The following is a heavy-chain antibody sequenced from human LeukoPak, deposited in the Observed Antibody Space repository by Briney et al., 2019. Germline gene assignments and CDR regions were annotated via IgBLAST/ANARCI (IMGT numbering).Heavy chain of an antibody. V-gene: IGHV3-74*01. CDR2: IRGDGNDA. D-gene: IGHD3-22*01. J-gene: IGHJ4*02. CDR3: ARVITYFDY. CDR1: GFTFSSYW. Sequence: GGSLRLSCAGSGFTFSSYWMQWVRQAPGKGLEWVSRIRGDGNDASYADSVKGRFTISRDNAKNTLYLQMNSLRAEDTAVYYCARVITYFDYWGQGILVTVSS.